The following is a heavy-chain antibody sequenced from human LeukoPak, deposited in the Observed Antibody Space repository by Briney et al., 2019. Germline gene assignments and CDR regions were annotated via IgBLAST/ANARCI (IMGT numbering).Heavy chain of an antibody. Sequence: PGGSLRLSCSASGFTFSSYAMHWVRQAPGKGLEYVSAISSNGGSTYYADSVKGRFTISRDNSKNTLYLQMNSLRAEDTAVYYCARVKDSEFDSWGQGTLVTVSS. V-gene: IGHV3-64*04. CDR3: ARVKDSEFDS. CDR2: ISSNGGST. D-gene: IGHD2-15*01. CDR1: GFTFSSYA. J-gene: IGHJ4*02.